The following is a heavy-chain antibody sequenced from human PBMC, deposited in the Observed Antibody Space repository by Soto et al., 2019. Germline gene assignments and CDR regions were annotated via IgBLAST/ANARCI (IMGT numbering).Heavy chain of an antibody. CDR1: GFTFSSYA. CDR2: ISYDGSNK. CDR3: ARDGQLRKYYYYGMDV. Sequence: GGSLRLSCAASGFTFSSYAMHWVRQAPGKGLEWVAVISYDGSNKYYADSVKGRFTISRDNSKNTLYLQMNSLRAEDTAVYYCARDGQLRKYYYYGMDVWGQGTTVTVSS. D-gene: IGHD1-7*01. J-gene: IGHJ6*02. V-gene: IGHV3-30-3*01.